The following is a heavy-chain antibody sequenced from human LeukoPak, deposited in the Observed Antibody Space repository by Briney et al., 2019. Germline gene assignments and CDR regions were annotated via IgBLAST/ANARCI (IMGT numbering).Heavy chain of an antibody. CDR1: GGSISSYY. V-gene: IGHV4-4*07. J-gene: IGHJ4*02. D-gene: IGHD6-13*01. Sequence: SSETLSLTCTVSGGSISSYYWSWVRQPAGKGLEWIGRIYASGNTNYNPSLKGRVTMTVDTSKNQFSLKLSSVTAADTAVYYCARGRGSSWYYFDSWGQGTLVAVSS. CDR3: ARGRGSSWYYFDS. CDR2: IYASGNT.